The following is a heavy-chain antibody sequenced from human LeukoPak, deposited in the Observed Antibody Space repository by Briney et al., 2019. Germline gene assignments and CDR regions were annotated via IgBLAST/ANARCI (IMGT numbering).Heavy chain of an antibody. CDR1: GFTFNNYY. CDR3: ARSVDIDY. Sequence: GGSLRLSCAASGFTFNNYYVNCVRQAPGKGLEWVSYISSSSSTIYYADSVKGRFTISRDNAKNSLYLQMNSLRAEDTAVYYCARSVDIDYWGQGTLVTVSS. V-gene: IGHV3-48*01. J-gene: IGHJ4*02. CDR2: ISSSSSTI. D-gene: IGHD5-12*01.